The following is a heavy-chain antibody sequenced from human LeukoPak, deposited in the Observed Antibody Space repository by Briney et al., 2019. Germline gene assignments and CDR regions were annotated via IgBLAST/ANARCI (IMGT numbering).Heavy chain of an antibody. Sequence: SETLSLTCTVSGYSISSGYYWGWIRPPPGKGLEWIGSIYHSGSTYYNPSLKSRVTISVDTSKNQFSLKLSSVTAADTAVYYCARGPAYGLRFFRRREWFDPWGQGTLVTVSS. J-gene: IGHJ5*02. CDR3: ARGPAYGLRFFRRREWFDP. V-gene: IGHV4-38-2*02. D-gene: IGHD3-3*01. CDR1: GYSISSGYY. CDR2: IYHSGST.